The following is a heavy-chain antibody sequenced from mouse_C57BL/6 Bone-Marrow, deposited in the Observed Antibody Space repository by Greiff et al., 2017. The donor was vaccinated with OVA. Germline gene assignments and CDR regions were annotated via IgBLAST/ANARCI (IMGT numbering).Heavy chain of an antibody. Sequence: VQLKQSGAELVRPGASVKLSCTASGFNITDDYMHWVKQRPEQGLEWIGCIDPENGDTEYASKFQGKATITVDKSSNTAYMQLSSLTAEDPAVYYCTAYDYASSRWNFDVWGTGTTVTVSS. D-gene: IGHD1-1*01. CDR1: GFNITDDY. V-gene: IGHV14-4*01. CDR2: IDPENGDT. CDR3: TAYDYASSRWNFDV. J-gene: IGHJ1*03.